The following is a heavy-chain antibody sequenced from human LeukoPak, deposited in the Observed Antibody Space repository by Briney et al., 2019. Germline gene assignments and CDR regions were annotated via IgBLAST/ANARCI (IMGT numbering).Heavy chain of an antibody. Sequence: EGSLRLSCSASGFTFSSYAMHWVRQAPGKGLEYVSAISSNGGSTYYADSVKGRFTISRDNSKNTLYLQMSSLRAEDTAVYYCVKATTPKIGIQLWLSYYYYGMDVWGQGTTVTVSS. CDR1: GFTFSSYA. CDR2: ISSNGGST. CDR3: VKATTPKIGIQLWLSYYYYGMDV. J-gene: IGHJ6*02. D-gene: IGHD5-18*01. V-gene: IGHV3-64D*06.